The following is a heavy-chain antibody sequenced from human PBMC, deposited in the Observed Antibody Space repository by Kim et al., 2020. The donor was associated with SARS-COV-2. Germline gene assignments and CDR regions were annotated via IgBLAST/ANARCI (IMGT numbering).Heavy chain of an antibody. CDR3: ARTSEYSGWGPDDYYGMDV. Sequence: SETLSLTCTVSGGSISSGSYYWSWIRQPAGKGLEWIGRIYTSGSTNYNPSLKSRVTISVDTSKNQFSLKLSSVTAADTAVYYCARTSEYSGWGPDDYYGMDVWGQGTTVTVSS. D-gene: IGHD5-12*01. CDR1: GGSISSGSYY. V-gene: IGHV4-61*02. CDR2: IYTSGST. J-gene: IGHJ6*02.